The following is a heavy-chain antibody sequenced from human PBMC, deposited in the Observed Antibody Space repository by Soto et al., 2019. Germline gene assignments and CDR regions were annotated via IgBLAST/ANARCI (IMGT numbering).Heavy chain of an antibody. D-gene: IGHD3-22*01. Sequence: QLQLQESGPGLVKPSETLSLTCTVSGGSISSVGYYWGWIRQSPGKGLEWIGSVDYSGRTSYNPSLKSRVTMSVDTSKNQFSLKLSSVTAADTAVFYCAKYQASTMTDYWGQGTLVTVSS. CDR2: VDYSGRT. CDR1: GGSISSVGYY. J-gene: IGHJ4*02. V-gene: IGHV4-39*01. CDR3: AKYQASTMTDY.